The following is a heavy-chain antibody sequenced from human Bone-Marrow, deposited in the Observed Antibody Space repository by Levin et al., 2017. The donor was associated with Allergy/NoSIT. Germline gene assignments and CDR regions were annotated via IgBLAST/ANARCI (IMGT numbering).Heavy chain of an antibody. CDR2: ISSSGSTV. V-gene: IGHV3-48*03. CDR1: GFTFSSYE. Sequence: GGSLRLSCEVSGFTFSSYEMDWVRQSPGKGLEWISYISSSGSTVYYADSVEGRFTISRDNANNILHLQMNSLRAEDTAVYYCGRQYYGLLTGYYIDSWGQGTLVTVSS. D-gene: IGHD3-9*01. CDR3: GRQYYGLLTGYYIDS. J-gene: IGHJ1*01.